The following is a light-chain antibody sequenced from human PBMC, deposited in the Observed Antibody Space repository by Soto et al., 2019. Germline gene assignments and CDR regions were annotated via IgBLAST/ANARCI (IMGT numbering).Light chain of an antibody. CDR2: DAS. J-gene: IGKJ5*01. CDR3: QQRSNWLIT. Sequence: EIVLTQSPGTLSLSPWQRATLSCRASQSVSSSYVAWYQLKPGQAPRLLIYDASNRATGIPARFSGSGSGTDFTLTISSLEPEDFAVYYCQQRSNWLITFGQGTRLEIK. V-gene: IGKV3D-20*02. CDR1: QSVSSSY.